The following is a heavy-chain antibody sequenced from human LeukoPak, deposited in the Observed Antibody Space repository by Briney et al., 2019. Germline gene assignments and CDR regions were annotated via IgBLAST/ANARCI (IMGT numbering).Heavy chain of an antibody. CDR2: INAGNGNT. J-gene: IGHJ4*02. CDR3: ARSPLLDDILTSFDY. V-gene: IGHV1-3*01. D-gene: IGHD3-9*01. CDR1: GYTFTSYA. Sequence: ASVKVSCKASGYTFTSYAMHWVRQAPGQRLEWMGWINAGNGNTKYSQKFQGRVTITRDTSASTAYMELSSLRSEDTAVYYCARSPLLDDILTSFDYWGQGTLVTVSS.